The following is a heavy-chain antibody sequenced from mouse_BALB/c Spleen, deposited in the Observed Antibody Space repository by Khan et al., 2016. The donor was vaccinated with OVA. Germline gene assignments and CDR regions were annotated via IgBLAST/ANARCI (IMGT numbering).Heavy chain of an antibody. Sequence: QVQLQQSGAELVKPGASVTLSCKASGYTFNSYYIYWVKQRPGQGLEWIGGINPNNGDSHFNEKFKTKATLTVDKSSSTAYMHPSSLTSEDSAVYFCTRSGYANPFAYWGQGTLVTVSA. CDR3: TRSGYANPFAY. CDR1: GYTFNSYY. J-gene: IGHJ3*01. D-gene: IGHD3-2*02. CDR2: INPNNGDS. V-gene: IGHV1S81*02.